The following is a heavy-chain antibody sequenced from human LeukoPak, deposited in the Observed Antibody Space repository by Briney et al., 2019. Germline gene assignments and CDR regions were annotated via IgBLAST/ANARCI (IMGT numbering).Heavy chain of an antibody. Sequence: SETLSLTCTVSGGSISSYYWSWIRQPPGKGLEWIGYIYYSGSTNYNPSLKSRVTISVDTSKNQFSLKLSSVTAADTAVYYCARVRSSWYAFDIWGQGIMVTVSS. D-gene: IGHD6-13*01. CDR3: ARVRSSWYAFDI. CDR2: IYYSGST. V-gene: IGHV4-59*01. J-gene: IGHJ3*02. CDR1: GGSISSYY.